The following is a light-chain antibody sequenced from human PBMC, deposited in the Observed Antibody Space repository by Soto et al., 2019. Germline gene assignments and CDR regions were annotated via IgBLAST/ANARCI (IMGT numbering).Light chain of an antibody. CDR1: QGISSY. V-gene: IGKV1-9*01. Sequence: IQLTQSPSSLSASVGDRVSITCRASQGISSYLAWYQQKPGKAPKLLIYGASTLQSGVPSRFSGSGSGTDFTLTINSRQPEDCAAYYCKQLNSYPYTFGRGTKLMIK. CDR2: GAS. J-gene: IGKJ2*01. CDR3: KQLNSYPYT.